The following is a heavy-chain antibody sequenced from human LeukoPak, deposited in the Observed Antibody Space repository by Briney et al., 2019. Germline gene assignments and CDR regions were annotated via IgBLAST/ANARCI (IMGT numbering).Heavy chain of an antibody. J-gene: IGHJ4*02. CDR2: INLGGST. Sequence: SETLSLTCGIYGGSFDGYSWSWIRQSPGKGLEWIGEINLGGSTTYNPSLKSRVTMTIDTSKREVCLKLTSVTAADTAIYYCARDDIVLIPGARPGYFAFWGQGTQVTVSS. CDR1: GGSFDGYS. CDR3: ARDDIVLIPGARPGYFAF. D-gene: IGHD2-8*02. V-gene: IGHV4-34*01.